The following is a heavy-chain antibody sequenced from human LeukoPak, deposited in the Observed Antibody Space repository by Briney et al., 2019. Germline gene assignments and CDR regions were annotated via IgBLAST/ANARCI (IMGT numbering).Heavy chain of an antibody. CDR1: GGSFSGYY. CDR2: INHSGST. D-gene: IGHD3-10*01. Sequence: SETLSLTCAVYGGSFSGYYWSWIRQPPGKGLEWIGEINHSGSTNYNPSLKSRVTISVDRSKNQFSLKLSSVTAADTAVYYCVGSGSFSTYYFDYWGQGTLVTVSS. V-gene: IGHV4-34*01. J-gene: IGHJ4*02. CDR3: VGSGSFSTYYFDY.